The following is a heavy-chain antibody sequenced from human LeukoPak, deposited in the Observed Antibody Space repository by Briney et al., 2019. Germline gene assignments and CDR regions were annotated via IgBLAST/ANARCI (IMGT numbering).Heavy chain of an antibody. V-gene: IGHV4-39*01. CDR2: IYYSGST. CDR3: ASFLWVISFDY. CDR1: GGSISSSSYY. Sequence: PSETLSLTCTVSGGSISSSSYYWGWIRQPPGKGLEWIGNIYYSGSTYYNPSLKSRVTISVDTSKNQFSLKLSSVTAADTAVYYCASFLWVISFDYWGQGTLVTVSS. D-gene: IGHD2-21*01. J-gene: IGHJ4*02.